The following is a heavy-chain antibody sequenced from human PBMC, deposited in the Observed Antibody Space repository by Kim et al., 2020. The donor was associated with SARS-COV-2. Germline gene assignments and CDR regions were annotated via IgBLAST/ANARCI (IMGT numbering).Heavy chain of an antibody. Sequence: ASVKVSCKASGYTFTSYAMNWVRQAPGQGLEWMGWINTNTGNPTYAQGFTGRFVFSLDTSVSTAYLQISSLKAEDTAVYYCARERRLGKLVTVTTHWFDPWGQGTLVTVSS. J-gene: IGHJ5*02. CDR1: GYTFTSYA. V-gene: IGHV7-4-1*02. CDR2: INTNTGNP. D-gene: IGHD4-17*01. CDR3: ARERRLGKLVTVTTHWFDP.